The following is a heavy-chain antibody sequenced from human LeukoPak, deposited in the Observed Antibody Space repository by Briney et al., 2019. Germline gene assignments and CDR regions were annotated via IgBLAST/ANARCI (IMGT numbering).Heavy chain of an antibody. CDR3: AHSGTVTTPHDAFDI. J-gene: IGHJ3*02. V-gene: IGHV2-5*01. Sequence: ESGPTLVKPTQTLTLTCTFSGFSLSTSGVGVGWIRQPPGKALEWLALIYWNDDKRYSPSLRSRLTITKDTSKNQVVLTMTNMDPVDTATYYCAHSGTVTTPHDAFDIWGQGTMVTVS. D-gene: IGHD4-17*01. CDR2: IYWNDDK. CDR1: GFSLSTSGVG.